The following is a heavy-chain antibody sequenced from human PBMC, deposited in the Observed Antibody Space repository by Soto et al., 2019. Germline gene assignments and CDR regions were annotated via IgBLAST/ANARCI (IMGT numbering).Heavy chain of an antibody. CDR2: VHYSGST. V-gene: IGHV4-59*12. CDR3: AERGGGL. D-gene: IGHD5-12*01. J-gene: IGHJ4*02. Sequence: SETLSLTCTVSGGSISSNYWSWIRQPPGKGLEWVGSVHYSGSTKYNASLSSRVTISVDTSKNQFFRKLSSVTAADTAMYYCAERGGGLWGQGTLVTVSS. CDR1: GGSISSNY.